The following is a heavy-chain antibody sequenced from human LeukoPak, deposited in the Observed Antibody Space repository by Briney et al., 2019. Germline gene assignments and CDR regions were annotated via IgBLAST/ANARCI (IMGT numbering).Heavy chain of an antibody. D-gene: IGHD2-8*01. J-gene: IGHJ6*03. Sequence: ASVKVSCKASGYIFTGYYMHWVRQAPGQGLEWMGWINPNSGGTNYAQKFQGRVTMTRDTSISTAYMELSRLRSDDTAVYYCARGPSHLLSKYYYYMDVWGKGTTVTISS. CDR1: GYIFTGYY. CDR3: ARGPSHLLSKYYYYMDV. CDR2: INPNSGGT. V-gene: IGHV1-2*02.